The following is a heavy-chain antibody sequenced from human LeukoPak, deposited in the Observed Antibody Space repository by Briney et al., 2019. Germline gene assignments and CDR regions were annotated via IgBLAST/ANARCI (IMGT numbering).Heavy chain of an antibody. V-gene: IGHV4-38-2*02. D-gene: IGHD3-10*02. J-gene: IGHJ4*02. CDR2: IYHSGNT. CDR3: ARRPVRGVYY. CDR1: GYSISSGYY. Sequence: SETLSLTCTVSGYSISSGYYWGWLRQPPGKGLEWIGSIYHSGNTYYNPSLKSRVTISVDTSKNQFSLKLGSVTAADPAVYYCARRPVRGVYYWGQGTLVTVSS.